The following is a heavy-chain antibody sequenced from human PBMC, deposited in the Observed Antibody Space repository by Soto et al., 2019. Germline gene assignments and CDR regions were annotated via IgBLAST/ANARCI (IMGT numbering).Heavy chain of an antibody. CDR3: AREGSYSAYNFAHGIQLWSFDF. CDR1: GGSINTFY. J-gene: IGHJ4*02. V-gene: IGHV4-4*07. Sequence: PSETLSLTCTVSGGSINTFYWSWVRQPAGKGLEWIGRTFSSGSTSFNPSLESRVAMSVDTSKNHFSLNLSSVTAADMAVYYCAREGSYSAYNFAHGIQLWSFDFWGQGALVTVSS. CDR2: TFSSGST. D-gene: IGHD5-12*01.